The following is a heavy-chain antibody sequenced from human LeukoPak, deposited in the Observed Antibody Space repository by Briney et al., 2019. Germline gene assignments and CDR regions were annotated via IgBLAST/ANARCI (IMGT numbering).Heavy chain of an antibody. D-gene: IGHD2-15*01. CDR3: ARDHELYCSGGSCSRMDV. CDR1: GFTFSSYN. CDR2: ISSSSSYI. Sequence: GGSLRLSCAASGFTFSSYNMNWVRQAPGKGLEWVSSISSSSSYIYYADSVKGRFTISRDNARNSLYLQMNSLRAEDTAVYYCARDHELYCSGGSCSRMDVWGKGTTVTISS. J-gene: IGHJ6*03. V-gene: IGHV3-21*01.